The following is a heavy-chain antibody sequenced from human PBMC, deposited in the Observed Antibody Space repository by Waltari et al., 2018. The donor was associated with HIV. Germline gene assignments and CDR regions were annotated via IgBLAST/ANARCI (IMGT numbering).Heavy chain of an antibody. J-gene: IGHJ3*02. CDR3: ARKGYCSGGSCYGDAFDI. V-gene: IGHV6-1*01. Sequence: QVQLQQSGPGLVKPSQTLSLTCAISGDSVSSNSAAWNWIRQSPSRGLEWLGRTYYRSKWYNDYAVSVKSRITISPDTSKNQFSLQLNSVTPEDTAVYYCARKGYCSGGSCYGDAFDIWGQGTMVTVSS. CDR2: TYYRSKWYN. CDR1: GDSVSSNSAA. D-gene: IGHD2-15*01.